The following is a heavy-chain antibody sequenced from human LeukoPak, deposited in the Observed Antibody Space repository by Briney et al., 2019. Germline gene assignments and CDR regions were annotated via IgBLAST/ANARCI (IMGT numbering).Heavy chain of an antibody. D-gene: IGHD3-10*01. V-gene: IGHV3-30*02. Sequence: GGSLRLSCAASGFTFSSYGMHWVRQAPGKGLEWVAFIRYDGSNKYYADSVKGRFTISRDNSKNTLYLQMNSPRAEDTAVYYCAKDPLWFGESFGFDYWGQGTLVTVSS. J-gene: IGHJ4*02. CDR3: AKDPLWFGESFGFDY. CDR1: GFTFSSYG. CDR2: IRYDGSNK.